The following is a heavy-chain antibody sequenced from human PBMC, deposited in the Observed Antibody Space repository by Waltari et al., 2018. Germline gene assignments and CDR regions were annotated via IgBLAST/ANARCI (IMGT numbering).Heavy chain of an antibody. J-gene: IGHJ4*02. V-gene: IGHV3-30*18. D-gene: IGHD3-10*01. Sequence: QVHLVESGGGVVQPGRSLRLSCAASGFTFSSYGMHWVRQAPGKGLEWVARISYDGSNKYYADSVKGRFTISRDNSKNTLYLQRSSLRAEDTAVYYCAKVSGSIRDRRGSPPGDYWGQGTLVTVSS. CDR2: ISYDGSNK. CDR3: AKVSGSIRDRRGSPPGDY. CDR1: GFTFSSYG.